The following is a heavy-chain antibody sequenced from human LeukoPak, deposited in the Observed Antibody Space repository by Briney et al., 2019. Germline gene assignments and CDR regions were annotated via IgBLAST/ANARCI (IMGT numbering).Heavy chain of an antibody. CDR1: GFTFTHYG. D-gene: IGHD5-18*01. J-gene: IGHJ3*02. CDR3: AKERAAMGTDAFDI. CDR2: ISFDGRNE. V-gene: IGHV3-30*18. Sequence: PGGSLRLSCAASGFTFTHYGIHWVRQATGKGLEWVASISFDGRNEYYLDSVKGRFTISRDSPKNTLYLQMNSLRAEDTAVYYCAKERAAMGTDAFDIWGQGTMVTVSS.